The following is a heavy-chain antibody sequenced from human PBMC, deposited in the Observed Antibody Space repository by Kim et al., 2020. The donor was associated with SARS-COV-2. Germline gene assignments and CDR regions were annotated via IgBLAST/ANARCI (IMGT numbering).Heavy chain of an antibody. Sequence: GGSLRLSCAASGFTFTDYWMTWVRQAPGKGLEWVANIKEDGSEKYYVDSVKGRFTISRDNAKNTLYLQMNSLRAEDTAIYYCARGSGYGDNWFDPWGQGTLVTVSS. V-gene: IGHV3-7*03. CDR1: GFTFTDYW. D-gene: IGHD5-12*01. J-gene: IGHJ5*02. CDR3: ARGSGYGDNWFDP. CDR2: IKEDGSEK.